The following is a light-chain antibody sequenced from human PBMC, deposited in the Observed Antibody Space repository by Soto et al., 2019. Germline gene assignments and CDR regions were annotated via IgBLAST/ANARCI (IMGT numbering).Light chain of an antibody. Sequence: DIQMTQSPSSLSASVGDRVIITCRASQSISSWLAWYQQKPGKVPNLLIYDASSLESGVPSRFSGSGSGTEFTLTITSLQPDDFATYYCQQYNSYSTFGQGTKVDI. J-gene: IGKJ1*01. V-gene: IGKV1-5*01. CDR3: QQYNSYST. CDR2: DAS. CDR1: QSISSW.